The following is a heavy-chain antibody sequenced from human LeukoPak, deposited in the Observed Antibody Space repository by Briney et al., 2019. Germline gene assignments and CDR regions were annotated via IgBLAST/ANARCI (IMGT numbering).Heavy chain of an antibody. D-gene: IGHD2-15*01. V-gene: IGHV1-8*01. CDR2: MNPNSGNT. Sequence: ASVKVSCKASGYTFTSYDINWVRQATGQGLEWMGWMNPNSGNTGYAQKSQGRGTINRNTTISKDYMELSSLRSEDTAVYYCFCSGGSCYDYWGQGTLVTVSS. CDR1: GYTFTSYD. CDR3: FCSGGSCYDY. J-gene: IGHJ4*02.